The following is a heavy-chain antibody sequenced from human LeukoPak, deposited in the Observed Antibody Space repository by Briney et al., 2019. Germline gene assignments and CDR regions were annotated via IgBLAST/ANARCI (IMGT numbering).Heavy chain of an antibody. V-gene: IGHV3-13*01. Sequence: GGSLRLSCAASGFTFSSYDMHWVRQATGKGLEWVSAIGTAGDTYYPGSVKGRFTISRENAKNSLYLQMNSLRAGDTAVYYCARGGSGSYDDNIYFDYWGQGTLVTVSS. CDR2: IGTAGDT. D-gene: IGHD3-10*01. CDR3: ARGGSGSYDDNIYFDY. J-gene: IGHJ4*02. CDR1: GFTFSSYD.